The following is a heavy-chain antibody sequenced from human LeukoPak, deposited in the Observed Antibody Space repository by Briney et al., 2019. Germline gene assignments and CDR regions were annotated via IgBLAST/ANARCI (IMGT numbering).Heavy chain of an antibody. D-gene: IGHD3-3*02. Sequence: PGGSLRLSCAASGFTFSSYGMHWVRQAPGKGLEWVAFIRYDGNNKYYADSVKGRFTISRDNSKNTLYLQMNSLRAEDTAVYYCARSSFRDWFDPWGQGTLVTVSS. J-gene: IGHJ5*02. CDR1: GFTFSSYG. CDR3: ARSSFRDWFDP. CDR2: IRYDGNNK. V-gene: IGHV3-30*02.